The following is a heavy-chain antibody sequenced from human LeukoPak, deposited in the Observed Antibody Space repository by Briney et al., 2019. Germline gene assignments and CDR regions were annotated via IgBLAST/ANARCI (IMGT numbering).Heavy chain of an antibody. J-gene: IGHJ4*02. Sequence: IKQDGSEKYYVDSVKGRFTISRDNAKNSLYLQMNSLRAEDTAVYYCARLVGATSIGQYYFDYWGQGTLVTVSS. V-gene: IGHV3-7*01. D-gene: IGHD1-26*01. CDR3: ARLVGATSIGQYYFDY. CDR2: IKQDGSEK.